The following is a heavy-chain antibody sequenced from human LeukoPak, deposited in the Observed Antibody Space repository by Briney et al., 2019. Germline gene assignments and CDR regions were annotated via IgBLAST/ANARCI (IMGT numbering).Heavy chain of an antibody. CDR3: ARVLGGSTSFDY. Sequence: SETLSLTCAVFGGSFNGYYWTWIRQSPGKGLEWIGEIIHDGSTNYNPSLKSRVNISIDTSKIQFSLNLSSVTAADTAVYYCARVLGGSTSFDYWGQGTLVTVSS. D-gene: IGHD1-26*01. CDR2: IIHDGST. J-gene: IGHJ4*02. V-gene: IGHV4-34*12. CDR1: GGSFNGYY.